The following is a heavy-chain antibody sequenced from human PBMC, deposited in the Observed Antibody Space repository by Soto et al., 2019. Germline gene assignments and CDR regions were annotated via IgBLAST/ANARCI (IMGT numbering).Heavy chain of an antibody. D-gene: IGHD3-9*01. CDR2: VTGSATNL. J-gene: IGHJ4*02. CDR3: AKGGATYWLLTYDY. CDR1: GFTFGDYG. Sequence: EVQLLESGGGLIQPGGSLRLYCEAPGFTFGDYGMSWVRQAPGKGLEWVATVTGSATNLYYTDSAQGRFAVSRDNSRDTLYLQMNRLTADDTAVYYCAKGGATYWLLTYDYWGQGTLVTVSS. V-gene: IGHV3-23*01.